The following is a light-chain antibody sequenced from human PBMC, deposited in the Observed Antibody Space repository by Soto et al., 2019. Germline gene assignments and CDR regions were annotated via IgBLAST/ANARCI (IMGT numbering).Light chain of an antibody. V-gene: IGLV2-14*01. J-gene: IGLJ3*02. CDR1: SSDVGGYNS. CDR3: SSYRRNRDVV. CDR2: EVS. Sequence: QSALTQPASVSGSPGQSITISCTGSSSDVGGYNSVSWYQQHPGKAPKLMIYEVSTRPSGVSNRFSGSKSGNTASLTISGLQAEDEADYYCSSYRRNRDVVFGGGTKLTVL.